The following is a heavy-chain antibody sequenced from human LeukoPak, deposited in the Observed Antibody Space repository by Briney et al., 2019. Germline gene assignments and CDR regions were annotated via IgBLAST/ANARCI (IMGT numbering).Heavy chain of an antibody. CDR2: IYYSGST. CDR1: GGSISGSSYY. Sequence: SETLSLTCTVSGGSISGSSYYWGWIRQPPGKGLEWIGSIYYSGSTYYNPSLKSRVTISVDTSKNQFSLKLNSVTATDTAVYYCARSTRMDTAMASWGQGTLVTVSS. J-gene: IGHJ5*02. V-gene: IGHV4-39*01. CDR3: ARSTRMDTAMAS. D-gene: IGHD5-18*01.